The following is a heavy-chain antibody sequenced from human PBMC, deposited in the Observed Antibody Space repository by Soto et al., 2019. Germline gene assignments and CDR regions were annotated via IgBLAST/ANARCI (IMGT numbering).Heavy chain of an antibody. V-gene: IGHV3-33*01. Sequence: QVQLVESGGGVVQPGRSLRLSCAASGFTFSSYGMHWVRQAPGKGLEWVAVIWYDGSNKYYADSVKGRFTISRDNSKNTLYLQMNSLRAEDTAVYYCARIWPKGTEGLGYWGQGTLVTVSS. CDR1: GFTFSSYG. D-gene: IGHD3-10*01. CDR3: ARIWPKGTEGLGY. J-gene: IGHJ4*02. CDR2: IWYDGSNK.